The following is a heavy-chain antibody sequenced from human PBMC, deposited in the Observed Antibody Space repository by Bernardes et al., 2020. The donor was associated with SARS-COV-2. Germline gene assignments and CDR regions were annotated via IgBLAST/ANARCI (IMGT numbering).Heavy chain of an antibody. CDR3: ARSSRSRDWASFDP. V-gene: IGHV7-4-1*02. CDR1: GYTFTNYA. J-gene: IGHJ5*02. CDR2: INTNTGNP. Sequence: ASVKVSCKASGYTFTNYAMNWVRQAPGQEFEWMGWINTNTGNPTYAQGFTEQFVFSLDTSVSTAYLQINSLKAEDTAVYYCARSSRSRDWASFDPWGQGTLVIVSS. D-gene: IGHD3-9*01.